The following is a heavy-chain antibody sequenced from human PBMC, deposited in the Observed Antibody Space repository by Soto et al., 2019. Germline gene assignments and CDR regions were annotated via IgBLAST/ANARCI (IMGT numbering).Heavy chain of an antibody. Sequence: GASVKVSSKASGYTFTSYALHWVGQAPGQRIGWMGWINAGNGNTKYSQKFQGRVTITRDTSASTAYMELSSLRSEDTAVYYCARDQWDCSGGSCYGFLQGFDPWGQGTLVTVSS. CDR3: ARDQWDCSGGSCYGFLQGFDP. V-gene: IGHV1-3*01. CDR2: INAGNGNT. D-gene: IGHD2-15*01. CDR1: GYTFTSYA. J-gene: IGHJ5*02.